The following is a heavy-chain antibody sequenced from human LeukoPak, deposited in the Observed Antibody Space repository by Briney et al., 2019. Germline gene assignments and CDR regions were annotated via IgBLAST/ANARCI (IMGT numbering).Heavy chain of an antibody. J-gene: IGHJ4*02. CDR1: GFTFSSYW. Sequence: GGSLRLSCAASGFTFSSYWMSWVRQAPGKGLEWVANIKQDGSAKNYGDSVKGRFTISRDNAKNSLYLQMNSLRVEDTAVYYCVRDNPRCCGVIPANIDDYWGQGTLVTVSS. V-gene: IGHV3-7*01. CDR2: IKQDGSAK. D-gene: IGHD2-21*01. CDR3: VRDNPRCCGVIPANIDDY.